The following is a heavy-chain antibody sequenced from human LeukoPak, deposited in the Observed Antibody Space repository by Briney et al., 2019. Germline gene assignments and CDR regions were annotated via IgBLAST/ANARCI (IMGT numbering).Heavy chain of an antibody. V-gene: IGHV3-21*01. J-gene: IGHJ4*02. CDR2: ITTSSSYI. CDR1: GFIFSTYS. D-gene: IGHD5-18*01. CDR3: ARVREDTARYPLIDY. Sequence: GGSLRLSCAASGFIFSTYSMNWVRQAPGKGLEWVSSITTSSSYIYYADSVKGRFTISRDNAKNSLYLQMNSLRAEDTAVYYCARVREDTARYPLIDYWGQGTLVTVSS.